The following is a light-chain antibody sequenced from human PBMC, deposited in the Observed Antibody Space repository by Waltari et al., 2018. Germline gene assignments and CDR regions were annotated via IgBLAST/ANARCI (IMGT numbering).Light chain of an antibody. Sequence: SDELTQPPSVSVSPGQTATITCSGHKLGEKFASWYQQKPGPSPVLVIYQVTKRPSGIPERFSGSNSGNTATLTISGTQAMGEADYYCQAWDTSTPVIFGGGTKLTVL. CDR2: QVT. CDR3: QAWDTSTPVI. J-gene: IGLJ2*01. V-gene: IGLV3-1*01. CDR1: KLGEKF.